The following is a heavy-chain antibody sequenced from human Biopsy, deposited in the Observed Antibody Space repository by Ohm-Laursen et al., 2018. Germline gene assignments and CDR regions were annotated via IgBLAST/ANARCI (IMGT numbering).Heavy chain of an antibody. CDR2: MNPNSGNT. J-gene: IGHJ6*02. V-gene: IGHV1-8*01. Sequence: SSVKVSCKASGYTFTSYDINWVRQATGQGLEWMGWMNPNSGNTDYAQKFQGRVTMTRNTSMSTAYMELNSLRSEDTAVYYCARGSFWLGGNYYYYGMDVWGQGTTVTVSS. CDR1: GYTFTSYD. CDR3: ARGSFWLGGNYYYYGMDV. D-gene: IGHD3-10*01.